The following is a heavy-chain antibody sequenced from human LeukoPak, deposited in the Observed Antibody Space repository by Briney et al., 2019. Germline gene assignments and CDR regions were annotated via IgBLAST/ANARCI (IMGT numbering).Heavy chain of an antibody. CDR2: IKQDGSEK. V-gene: IGHV3-7*01. J-gene: IGHJ4*02. Sequence: GGSLRLSCAASGFTFSSYWVSWVRQAPGKGLEWVANIKQDGSEKYYVDSVKGRFTISRDNAKNSLYLQMNSLRAEDTAVYYCARDPDIVVVPAAPYFDYWGQGTLVTVSS. D-gene: IGHD2-2*01. CDR1: GFTFSSYW. CDR3: ARDPDIVVVPAAPYFDY.